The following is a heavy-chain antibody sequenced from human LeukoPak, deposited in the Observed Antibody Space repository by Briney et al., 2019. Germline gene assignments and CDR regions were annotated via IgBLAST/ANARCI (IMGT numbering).Heavy chain of an antibody. J-gene: IGHJ5*02. Sequence: SETLSLTCTVSGGSISSHYWSWIRQPPGKGLEWIGYIYYSGSTNYNPSLKSRVTISVDTSKNQFSLKVSSVTAADTAVYYCARESGMTVAGFDPWGQGTLVNVSS. V-gene: IGHV4-59*11. CDR3: ARESGMTVAGFDP. CDR2: IYYSGST. D-gene: IGHD1-14*01. CDR1: GGSISSHY.